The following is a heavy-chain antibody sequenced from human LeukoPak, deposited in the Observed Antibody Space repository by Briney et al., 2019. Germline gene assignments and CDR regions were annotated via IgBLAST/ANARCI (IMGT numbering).Heavy chain of an antibody. Sequence: ASVKVSCKASGYTFTGYYMHWVRQAPGQGLEWMGWINPNSGGTNYAQKFQGRVTMTRDTSISTAYMELSRLRSDDTAVYYCASLTTVVTSNYFDYWGQGTLVTVSS. CDR3: ASLTTVVTSNYFDY. CDR1: GYTFTGYY. J-gene: IGHJ4*02. CDR2: INPNSGGT. D-gene: IGHD4-17*01. V-gene: IGHV1-2*02.